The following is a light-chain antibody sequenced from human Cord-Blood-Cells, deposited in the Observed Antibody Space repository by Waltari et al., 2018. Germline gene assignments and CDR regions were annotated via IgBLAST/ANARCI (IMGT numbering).Light chain of an antibody. CDR3: QQSYSTPRT. V-gene: IGKV1-39*01. Sequence: DIQMTQSPSSLSASVGDRDTNTCRASQSISSYLNWYQQKPGKAPKLLIYAASSLQSGVPSRFSGSGSGTDFTLTISSLQPEDFATYYCQQSYSTPRTFGQGTKVEIK. J-gene: IGKJ1*01. CDR2: AAS. CDR1: QSISSY.